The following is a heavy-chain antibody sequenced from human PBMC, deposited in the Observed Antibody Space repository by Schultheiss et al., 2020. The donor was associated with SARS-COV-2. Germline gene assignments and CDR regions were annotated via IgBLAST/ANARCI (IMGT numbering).Heavy chain of an antibody. Sequence: GESLKISCAASGFTFSSYGMHWVRQAPGKGLEWVAVISYDGSNKYYADSVKGRFTISRDNSKNTLYLQMNSLRAEDTAVYYCAKEFSIFGVVIRWNWFDPWGQGTLVTVSS. V-gene: IGHV3-30*19. J-gene: IGHJ5*02. D-gene: IGHD3-3*01. CDR2: ISYDGSNK. CDR1: GFTFSSYG. CDR3: AKEFSIFGVVIRWNWFDP.